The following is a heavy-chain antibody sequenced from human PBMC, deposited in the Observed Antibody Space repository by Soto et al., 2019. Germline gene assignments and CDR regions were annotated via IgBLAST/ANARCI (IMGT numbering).Heavy chain of an antibody. Sequence: GGSLRLSCAASGFTFSDYYMSWIRQAPGKGLEWVSYISSSGSTIYYADSVKGRFTISRDNAKNSLYLQMNSLRAEDTAVYYCARQKRTGTTDFDYWGQGTLVTVSS. CDR1: GFTFSDYY. D-gene: IGHD1-1*01. J-gene: IGHJ4*02. CDR3: ARQKRTGTTDFDY. CDR2: ISSSGSTI. V-gene: IGHV3-11*01.